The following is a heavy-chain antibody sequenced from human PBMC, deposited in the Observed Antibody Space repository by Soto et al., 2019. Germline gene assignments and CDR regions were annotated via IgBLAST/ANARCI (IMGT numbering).Heavy chain of an antibody. J-gene: IGHJ6*02. CDR2: IYSGGST. D-gene: IGHD2-21*02. Sequence: GGSLRLSCAASGFTVSSNYMSWVRQAPGKGLEWVSVIYSGGSTEYAASVKGRFTISGDESKNSLYLQMNSLKTEDTAVYYCTRDLAPGIPRGLDVWGQGITVTVSS. V-gene: IGHV3-53*01. CDR3: TRDLAPGIPRGLDV. CDR1: GFTVSSNY.